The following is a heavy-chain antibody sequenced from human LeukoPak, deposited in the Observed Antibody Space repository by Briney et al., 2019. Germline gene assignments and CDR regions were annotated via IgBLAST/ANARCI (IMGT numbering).Heavy chain of an antibody. CDR1: GFTFSSYA. CDR3: AKASAAAGRRTSYVDY. V-gene: IGHV3-23*01. CDR2: ISGSGGST. D-gene: IGHD6-13*01. Sequence: GGSLRPSCAASGFTFSSYAMSWVRQAPGKGLEWVSAISGSGGSTYYADSVKGRFTISRDNSKNTLYLQMNSLRAEDTAVYYCAKASAAAGRRTSYVDYWGQGTLVTVSS. J-gene: IGHJ4*02.